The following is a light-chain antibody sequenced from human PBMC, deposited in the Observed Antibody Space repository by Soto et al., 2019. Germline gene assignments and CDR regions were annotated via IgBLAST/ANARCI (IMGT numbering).Light chain of an antibody. V-gene: IGKV1-39*01. J-gene: IGKJ4*01. CDR1: QSISTF. CDR3: QQCFSTPLLT. Sequence: DIQMTQSPSSLSASVGDRVTITCRASQSISTFLNWYQQKPGKAPKLLIYGASNLESGVPSTFSGSGSGTDFTLTISSLHPEDFATYYCQQCFSTPLLTFGGGTKVEIK. CDR2: GAS.